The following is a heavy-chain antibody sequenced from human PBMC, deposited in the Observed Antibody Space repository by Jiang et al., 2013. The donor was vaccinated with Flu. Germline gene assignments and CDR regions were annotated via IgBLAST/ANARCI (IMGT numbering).Heavy chain of an antibody. CDR3: ARGTKRSAGKYGSGSYLYYYYGMDV. J-gene: IGHJ6*04. V-gene: IGHV4-34*01. CDR2: INHSGST. D-gene: IGHD3-10*01. Sequence: LLKPSETLSLTCAVYGGSFSGYYWSWIRQPPGKGLEWIGEINHSGSTNYNPSLKSRVTISVDTSKNQFSLKLSSVTAADTAVYYCARGTKRSAGKYGSGSYLYYYYGMDVWGKGTTVTVSS. CDR1: GGSFSGYY.